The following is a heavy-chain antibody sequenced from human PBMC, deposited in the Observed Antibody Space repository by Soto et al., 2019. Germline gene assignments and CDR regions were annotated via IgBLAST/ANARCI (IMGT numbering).Heavy chain of an antibody. Sequence: GGSLRLSCAASGFTFSSYAMKWVRQAPGKGLEWVSLIGESGSPTYYADSVKGRFTISRDNSKNTLYLQMNSLRAEDTAVYYCAKEVVVVVAALDYWGQGTLVTVSS. CDR1: GFTFSSYA. CDR3: AKEVVVVVAALDY. V-gene: IGHV3-23*01. CDR2: IGESGSPT. J-gene: IGHJ4*02. D-gene: IGHD2-15*01.